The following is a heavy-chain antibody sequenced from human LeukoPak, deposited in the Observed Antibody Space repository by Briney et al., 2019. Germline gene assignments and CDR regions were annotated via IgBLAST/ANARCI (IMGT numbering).Heavy chain of an antibody. D-gene: IGHD3-22*01. CDR3: ARVNYYDSSGYYYQPYYFDY. Sequence: SQTLSLTCTVSGGSISSGGYYWSWIRQHPGKGLEWIVYIYYSGSTYYNPSLKSRVTISVDTSKNQFSLKLSSVTAADTAVYYCARVNYYDSSGYYYQPYYFDYWGQGTLVTVSS. CDR1: GGSISSGGYY. CDR2: IYYSGST. J-gene: IGHJ4*02. V-gene: IGHV4-31*03.